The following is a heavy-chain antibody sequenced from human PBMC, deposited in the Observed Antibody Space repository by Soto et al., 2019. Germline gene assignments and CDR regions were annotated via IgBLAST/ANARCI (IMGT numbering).Heavy chain of an antibody. J-gene: IGHJ5*02. D-gene: IGHD6-13*01. V-gene: IGHV3-7*03. Sequence: EVQLVESGGGLVQPGGSLRLSCAASGFTFSRYWMSWVRQAPGKGLEWVANIKQDGREKYYVDSVKGRFTISRDNAKNSLYLQMNSLRAEDTTVYYCASRIAAAGTDGWFDPWGQGTLVTVSS. CDR1: GFTFSRYW. CDR3: ASRIAAAGTDGWFDP. CDR2: IKQDGREK.